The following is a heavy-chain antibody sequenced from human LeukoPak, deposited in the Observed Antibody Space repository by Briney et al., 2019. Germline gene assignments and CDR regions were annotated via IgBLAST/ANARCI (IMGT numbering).Heavy chain of an antibody. CDR1: GFTFSSHW. J-gene: IGHJ4*02. V-gene: IGHV3-74*01. CDR2: INADGSGT. CDR3: ARRHDILTAYYSPNYLDH. Sequence: GGSLRLSCAASGFTFSSHWMHWVRQAPEKGLVGVAHINADGSGTYYAASVKGRFTISRDNSKNTLYLQMNSLRAEDTAVYYCARRHDILTAYYSPNYLDHWGQGTLVTVSS. D-gene: IGHD3-9*01.